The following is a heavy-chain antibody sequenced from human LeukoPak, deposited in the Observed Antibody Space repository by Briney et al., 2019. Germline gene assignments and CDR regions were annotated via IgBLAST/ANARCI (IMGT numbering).Heavy chain of an antibody. Sequence: GRSLRLSCAASGFTFSSYAMHWVRQAPGKGLEWVAVISYDGSNKYYADSVKGRFTISRDNSKNTLYLQMNSPKVEDTAVYYCAKDLGPGYCSSTSCYGMIWGQGTMVTVSS. CDR1: GFTFSSYA. D-gene: IGHD2-2*03. CDR2: ISYDGSNK. J-gene: IGHJ3*02. V-gene: IGHV3-30-3*01. CDR3: AKDLGPGYCSSTSCYGMI.